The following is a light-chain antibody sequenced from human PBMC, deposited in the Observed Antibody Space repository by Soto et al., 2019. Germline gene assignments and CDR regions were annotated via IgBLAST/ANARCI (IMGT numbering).Light chain of an antibody. CDR2: EVS. J-gene: IGLJ3*02. V-gene: IGLV2-14*01. Sequence: QSALTQPASVSGSPGQSITISCTGTSSDVGRYNYVSWYQQRPGQAPKLMIYEVSHRPSGVSNRFSGSKSGYTASLTISGLQADDEADYYCTSYTISTTGVFGGGTKVTVL. CDR1: SSDVGRYNY. CDR3: TSYTISTTGV.